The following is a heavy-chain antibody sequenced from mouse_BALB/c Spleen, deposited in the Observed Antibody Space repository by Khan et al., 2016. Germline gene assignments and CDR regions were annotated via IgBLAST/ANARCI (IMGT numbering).Heavy chain of an antibody. D-gene: IGHD1-1*01. Sequence: QIQLVQSGPELKKPGETVKISCKASGYTFTNYGMNWVKQAPGKGLKWMGWINTNTGEPTYAEEFKGRFAFSLETYASNAYLQINNLKKEDTATDVSARYYGSSYYAVDYWGQGTLVTVSS. V-gene: IGHV9-3*02. CDR3: ARYYGSSYYAVDY. CDR1: GYTFTNYG. CDR2: INTNTGEP. J-gene: IGHJ4*01.